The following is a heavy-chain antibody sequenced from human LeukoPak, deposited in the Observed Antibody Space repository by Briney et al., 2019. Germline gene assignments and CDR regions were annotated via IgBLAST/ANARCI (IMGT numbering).Heavy chain of an antibody. Sequence: SETLSLTCTVSGGSISTYSWSWIRQPPGKGLEWIGHVSYTGSTNYNPSLKSRVTISVGTSKNQFSLTLSSVTAADTAVYYCARSLLWFGELYYFDYWGQGTLVTVSS. J-gene: IGHJ4*02. D-gene: IGHD3-10*01. CDR1: GGSISTYS. V-gene: IGHV4-59*01. CDR3: ARSLLWFGELYYFDY. CDR2: VSYTGST.